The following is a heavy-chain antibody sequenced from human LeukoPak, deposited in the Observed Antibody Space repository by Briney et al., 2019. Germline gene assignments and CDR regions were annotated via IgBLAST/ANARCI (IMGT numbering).Heavy chain of an antibody. V-gene: IGHV4-59*01. Sequence: PSETLSLTCTVSGGSISSYYWSWIRQPPGKGLEWIGYIYYSGSTNYNPSLKSRVTISVDTSKNQFSLKLSSVTAADTGVYYCARDSTVSYYGMDVWGQGTTVTVSS. CDR2: IYYSGST. CDR3: ARDSTVSYYGMDV. J-gene: IGHJ6*02. D-gene: IGHD4-17*01. CDR1: GGSISSYY.